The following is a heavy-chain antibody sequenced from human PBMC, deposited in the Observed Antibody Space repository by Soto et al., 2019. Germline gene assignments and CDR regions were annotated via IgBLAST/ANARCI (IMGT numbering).Heavy chain of an antibody. V-gene: IGHV1-18*01. D-gene: IGHD3-10*01. CDR1: GYTFTCYG. Sequence: GASVKVSCKASGYTFTCYGMSWVRQAPGQGLEWMGCFSADDGKTIYAQKLQGRVTMTKDTSTNTAYMELSSLRSEDTAVYYCATGGGGSGSYYRDYYYYMDVWGKGTTVTVSS. CDR3: ATGGGGSGSYYRDYYYYMDV. J-gene: IGHJ6*03. CDR2: FSADDGKT.